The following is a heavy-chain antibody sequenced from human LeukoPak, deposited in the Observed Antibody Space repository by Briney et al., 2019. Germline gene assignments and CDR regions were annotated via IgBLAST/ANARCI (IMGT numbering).Heavy chain of an antibody. D-gene: IGHD2-2*02. CDR1: GFTFSSYA. Sequence: GGSLRLSCAASGFTFSSYAMHWVRQAPGKGLEWVAVISYYGSNKYYADSVKGRFTISRDNSKNTLYLQMNSLRAEDTAVYYCARDRGRYCSSTSCYTTGIYYYYGMDVWGQGTTVTVSS. CDR3: ARDRGRYCSSTSCYTTGIYYYYGMDV. V-gene: IGHV3-30-3*01. J-gene: IGHJ6*02. CDR2: ISYYGSNK.